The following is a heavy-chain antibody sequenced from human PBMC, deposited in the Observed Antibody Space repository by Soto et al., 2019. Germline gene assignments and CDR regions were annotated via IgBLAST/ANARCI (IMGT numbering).Heavy chain of an antibody. CDR2: INPNTGGT. Sequence: WASVKVSCKTSGYTFTAYYIHWVRQAPGQGLEWVGYINPNTGGTNYAQKFKGRVTLTSDTSVTTAYMKLTSLRSDDTAVYYCARAQGVLYPLDHWGQGSLVTVSS. J-gene: IGHJ5*02. V-gene: IGHV1-2*02. D-gene: IGHD2-8*01. CDR3: ARAQGVLYPLDH. CDR1: GYTFTAYY.